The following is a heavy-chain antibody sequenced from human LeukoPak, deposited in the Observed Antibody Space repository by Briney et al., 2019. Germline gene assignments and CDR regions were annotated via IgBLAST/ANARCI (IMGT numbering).Heavy chain of an antibody. D-gene: IGHD6-13*01. CDR3: ARIAAAGKEGYYGMDV. CDR2: SSAYNGNT. V-gene: IGHV1-18*01. J-gene: IGHJ6*02. CDR1: GYTFTSYG. Sequence: ASVKVSCKASGYTFTSYGISWMRQAPGQGLEWMGWSSAYNGNTNYAQKRQGSVTLTTDTSTSTAYMALRSLRSDDTAVYYCARIAAAGKEGYYGMDVWGQGTTVTVSS.